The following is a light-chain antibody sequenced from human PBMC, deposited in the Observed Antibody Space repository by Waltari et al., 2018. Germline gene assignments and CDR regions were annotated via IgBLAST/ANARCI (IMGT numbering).Light chain of an antibody. V-gene: IGKV3-20*01. CDR1: QSVSSSY. Sequence: IVLTQSPGTLSLSPGERATLSCRASQSVSSSYLAWYQQKPGQAPRLLLYGTSRSATGIADRFSGSGSATDFTLTISRLEPDEFAVYYCQQYGSSPPFTFGPGTKVDIK. J-gene: IGKJ3*01. CDR3: QQYGSSPPFT. CDR2: GTS.